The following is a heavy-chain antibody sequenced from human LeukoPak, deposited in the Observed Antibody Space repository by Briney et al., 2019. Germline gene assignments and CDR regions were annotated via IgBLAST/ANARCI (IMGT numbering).Heavy chain of an antibody. Sequence: ASVKVSCKASGYTFTSYGISWVRQAPGQGLEWMGWISAYNGNTNYAQKLQGRVTMTTDTSTSTAYMELSSVTAADTAVYYCAGSDTAMVIYFDYWGQGTLVTVSS. V-gene: IGHV1-18*01. CDR1: GYTFTSYG. J-gene: IGHJ4*02. D-gene: IGHD5-18*01. CDR3: AGSDTAMVIYFDY. CDR2: ISAYNGNT.